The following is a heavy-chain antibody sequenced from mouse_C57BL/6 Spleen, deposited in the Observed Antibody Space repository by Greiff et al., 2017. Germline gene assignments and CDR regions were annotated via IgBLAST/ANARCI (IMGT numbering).Heavy chain of an antibody. Sequence: VQLQQSGPELVKPGASVKISCKASGYAFSSSWLNWVKQRPGKGLEWIGRIYPGDGDTTYNGKFKGKATLTADKSSSTAYMQLSSLTSEDSAVSFCASNYYYGSSPWYFDVWGTGTTVTVSS. V-gene: IGHV1-82*01. CDR3: ASNYYYGSSPWYFDV. CDR1: GYAFSSSW. J-gene: IGHJ1*03. D-gene: IGHD1-1*01. CDR2: IYPGDGDT.